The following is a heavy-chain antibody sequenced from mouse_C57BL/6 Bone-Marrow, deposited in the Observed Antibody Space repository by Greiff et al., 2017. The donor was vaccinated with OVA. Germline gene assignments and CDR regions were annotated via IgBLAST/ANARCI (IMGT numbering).Heavy chain of an antibody. CDR1: GFTFSDYG. CDR2: ISNLAYSI. D-gene: IGHD4-1*01. J-gene: IGHJ1*03. CDR3: ARLGRGDWYFDV. V-gene: IGHV5-15*01. Sequence: EVHLVESGGGLVQPGGSLKLSCAASGFTFSDYGMAWVRQAPRKGPEWVAFISNLAYSIYYADTVTGRFTISRENAKNTLYLEMSSLRSEDTAMYYCARLGRGDWYFDVWGTGTTVTVSS.